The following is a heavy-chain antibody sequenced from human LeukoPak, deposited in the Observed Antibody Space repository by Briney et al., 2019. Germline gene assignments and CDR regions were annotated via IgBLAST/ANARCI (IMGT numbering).Heavy chain of an antibody. CDR3: AKDLNTGVMHYFDS. Sequence: SGGSLRLSCTGPRIPFSSYGMHWVRQTPGRGLEWVAFMRYDEKTEYYADSVKGRFTIARENSDNTVHLHMKNLRTDDAAVYSSAKDLNTGVMHYFDSWGQGALVSVSS. D-gene: IGHD2-21*01. CDR2: MRYDEKTE. V-gene: IGHV3-30*02. CDR1: RIPFSSYG. J-gene: IGHJ4*02.